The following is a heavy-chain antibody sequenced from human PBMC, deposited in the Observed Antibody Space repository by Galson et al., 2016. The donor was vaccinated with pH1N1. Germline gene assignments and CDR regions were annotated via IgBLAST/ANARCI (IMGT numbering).Heavy chain of an antibody. CDR3: AKGGYGDYGLDVFDI. J-gene: IGHJ3*02. V-gene: IGHV3-23*01. CDR1: GSNSDYN. CDR2: ISGSGGRK. D-gene: IGHD4-17*01. Sequence: SLRLSCAASGSNSDYNMNWVRLAPGKGLEWVASISGSGGRKHYADSVQGRFIISRENTTNTLYRQMNSSRAGDTALYFCAKGGYGDYGLDVFDIWGQGTMVIVSS.